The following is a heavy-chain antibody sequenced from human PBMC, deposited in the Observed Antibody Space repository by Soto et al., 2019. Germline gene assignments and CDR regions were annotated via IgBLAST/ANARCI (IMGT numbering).Heavy chain of an antibody. CDR3: ARDKVGYYDSSGYYRVSVPPDYYYGMDV. J-gene: IGHJ6*02. Sequence: QVQLVQSGAEVKKPGSSVKVSCKASGGTFSSYAISWVRQAPGQGLEWMGGIIPIFGTANYAQKFQGRVTITADESTRTAYMERSSLRSEDTAVYYCARDKVGYYDSSGYYRVSVPPDYYYGMDVWGQGTTVTVSS. CDR2: IIPIFGTA. D-gene: IGHD3-22*01. V-gene: IGHV1-69*01. CDR1: GGTFSSYA.